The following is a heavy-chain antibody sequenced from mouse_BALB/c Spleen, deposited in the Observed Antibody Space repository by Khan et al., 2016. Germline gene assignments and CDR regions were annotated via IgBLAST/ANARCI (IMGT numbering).Heavy chain of an antibody. CDR2: INPGSGGS. CDR1: GYAFTNYL. D-gene: IGHD2-2*01. V-gene: IGHV1-54*01. Sequence: QVQLQQSGAELVRPGTSVKVSCKASGYAFTNYLIEWVKQRPGQGLEWIGVINPGSGGSNYNEKFKGKAAMTADISSSTAYMQLSSLQSDDSAVXFSARSDGYDVCFAYWGQGTLVTVSA. J-gene: IGHJ3*01. CDR3: ARSDGYDVCFAY.